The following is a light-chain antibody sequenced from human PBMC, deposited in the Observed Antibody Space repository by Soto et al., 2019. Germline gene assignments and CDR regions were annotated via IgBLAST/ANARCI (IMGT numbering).Light chain of an antibody. J-gene: IGLJ2*01. CDR2: DVN. CDR1: SSDVGTYNL. CDR3: CSYAGSTAP. Sequence: QSALTQPASVSGSPGQSITISCTGTSSDVGTYNLVSWYQQYPGKAPKLIIYDVNKRPSGVSNRFSGSKSSNTASLTISGLQAEDEADYYCCSYAGSTAPFGGGTKLTVL. V-gene: IGLV2-23*02.